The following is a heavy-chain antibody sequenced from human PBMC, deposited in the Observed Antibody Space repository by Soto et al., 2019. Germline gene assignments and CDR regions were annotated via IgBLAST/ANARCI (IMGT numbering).Heavy chain of an antibody. Sequence: SETLSLTCAFSGGSISGGGFSLSWIRQPPGKGLEWIGYILHTGGTQYNPSLKSRVSMSVDKSKNQFSLHLTSVTAADTAVYYCARLQFGEGFDYWGQGALVTVS. D-gene: IGHD3-10*01. V-gene: IGHV4-30-2*01. CDR1: GGSISGGGFS. CDR2: ILHTGGT. J-gene: IGHJ4*02. CDR3: ARLQFGEGFDY.